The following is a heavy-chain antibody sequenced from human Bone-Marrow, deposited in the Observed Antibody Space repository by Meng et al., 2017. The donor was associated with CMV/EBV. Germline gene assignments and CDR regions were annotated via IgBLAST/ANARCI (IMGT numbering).Heavy chain of an antibody. CDR3: ARMTSGSSAWYGSMDV. D-gene: IGHD6-19*01. J-gene: IGHJ6*01. CDR2: IIPILGIA. CDR1: GGTFSSYT. Sequence: SVKVSCKAYGGTFSSYTISWVRQAPGQGLEWMGRIIPILGIANYAQKFQGRVTITADKSTSTAYMELSSLRSEDTAVYYCARMTSGSSAWYGSMDVWGQGCTVNGAS. V-gene: IGHV1-69*02.